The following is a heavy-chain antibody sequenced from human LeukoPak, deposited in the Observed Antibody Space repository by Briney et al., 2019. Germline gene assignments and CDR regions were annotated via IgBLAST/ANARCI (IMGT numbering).Heavy chain of an antibody. D-gene: IGHD3-10*01. J-gene: IGHJ4*02. V-gene: IGHV3-23*01. Sequence: GGSLRLSCAASGFTFSSHGMSWVRQAPGKGLEWVSTISGSDDNTYYADSVKGRFTISRDNFKNTLYLEVISLTAEDTAVYYCAKDDAWLKFGEWSQGTLVTVSS. CDR1: GFTFSSHG. CDR2: ISGSDDNT. CDR3: AKDDAWLKFGE.